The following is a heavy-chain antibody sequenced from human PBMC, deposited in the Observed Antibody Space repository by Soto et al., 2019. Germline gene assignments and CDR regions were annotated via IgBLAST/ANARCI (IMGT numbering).Heavy chain of an antibody. Sequence: EVQLVASGGGLVKPAESLRLSCAGSGLALSNARMTWVRQSPGKGLEWVGRIQPKGAGGTADYPAAVRGTFTISRDDSKNTLSLQLTSLKTEDTAVYYCTTDYGWAFGIWGQGTMVTVSS. D-gene: IGHD4-17*01. V-gene: IGHV3-15*01. CDR3: TTDYGWAFGI. J-gene: IGHJ3*02. CDR1: GLALSNAR. CDR2: IQPKGAGGTA.